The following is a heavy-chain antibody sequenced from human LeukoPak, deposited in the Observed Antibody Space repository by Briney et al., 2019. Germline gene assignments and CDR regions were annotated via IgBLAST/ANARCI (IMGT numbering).Heavy chain of an antibody. J-gene: IGHJ4*02. Sequence: ASVKVSCKASGYTFTGYYMHWVRQAPGQGLEWMGWINPNSGGTNYAQKFQGRVTMTRDTSISTVYMELTRLSSDDTAIYYCARDGPAQMIDLDYWGQGTLVTVSS. CDR3: ARDGPAQMIDLDY. CDR1: GYTFTGYY. CDR2: INPNSGGT. D-gene: IGHD2-21*01. V-gene: IGHV1-2*02.